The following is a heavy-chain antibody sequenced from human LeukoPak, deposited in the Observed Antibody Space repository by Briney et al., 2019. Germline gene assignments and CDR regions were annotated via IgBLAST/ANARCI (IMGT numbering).Heavy chain of an antibody. J-gene: IGHJ6*02. D-gene: IGHD1-26*01. Sequence: ASVKVSCKASGYTFTSYDINWVRQATGQGLEWMGWMNPNSGNTGYARKFQGRVTMTRNTSISTAYMELSSLRSEDTAVYYCARGTDSGSYYYYGMDVWGQGTTVTVSS. CDR3: ARGTDSGSYYYYGMDV. CDR2: MNPNSGNT. CDR1: GYTFTSYD. V-gene: IGHV1-8*01.